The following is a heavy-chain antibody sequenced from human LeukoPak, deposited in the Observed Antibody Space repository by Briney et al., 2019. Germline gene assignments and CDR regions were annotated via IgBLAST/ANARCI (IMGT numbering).Heavy chain of an antibody. J-gene: IGHJ4*02. CDR2: IWYDGSNK. D-gene: IGHD3-22*01. CDR3: ATAYYYDSSGYDY. Sequence: AGGSLRLSCAASGFTFSSYGMHWVRQAPGKGLEWVAVIWYDGSNKYYADFVKGRFTISRDNSKNTLYLQMNSLRAEDTAVYYCATAYYYDSSGYDYWGQGTLVTVSS. CDR1: GFTFSSYG. V-gene: IGHV3-33*01.